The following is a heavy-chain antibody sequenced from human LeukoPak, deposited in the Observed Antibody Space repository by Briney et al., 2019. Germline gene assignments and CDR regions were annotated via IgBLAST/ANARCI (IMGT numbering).Heavy chain of an antibody. CDR2: ISSSSSYI. D-gene: IGHD4-17*01. CDR3: ARDFLYGDYPHSAFDI. Sequence: GGSLRLSCAASGFTFSSYSMNWVRQAPGKGLEWVSSISSSSSYIYYADSVKGRFTISRDNAKNSLYLQMNSLRAEDTAVYYCARDFLYGDYPHSAFDIWGQGTMVTVSS. V-gene: IGHV3-21*01. CDR1: GFTFSSYS. J-gene: IGHJ3*02.